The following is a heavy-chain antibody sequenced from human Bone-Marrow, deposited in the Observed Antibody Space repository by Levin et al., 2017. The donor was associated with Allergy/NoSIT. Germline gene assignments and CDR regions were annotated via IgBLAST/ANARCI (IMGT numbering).Heavy chain of an antibody. CDR3: ASTPPLGTMVQGVIHYYYYYYMDV. J-gene: IGHJ6*03. V-gene: IGHV3-48*03. Sequence: GESLKISCAASGFTFSSYEMNWVRQAPGKGLEWVSYISSSGSTIYYADSVKGRFTISRDNAKNPLYLQMNRLRAEDTAVYYCASTPPLGTMVQGVIHYYYYYYMDVWGKGTTVTVSS. CDR1: GFTFSSYE. CDR2: ISSSGSTI. D-gene: IGHD3-10*01.